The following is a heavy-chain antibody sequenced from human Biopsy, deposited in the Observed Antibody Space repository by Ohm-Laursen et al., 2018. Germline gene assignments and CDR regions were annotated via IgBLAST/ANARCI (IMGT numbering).Heavy chain of an antibody. J-gene: IGHJ6*02. D-gene: IGHD6-6*01. Sequence: SLRLSCAASGFSVSSYDMNWVRQAPGKGLEWISYISETSSHIYDADSVRGRFTVARDIAKNSLYLQLNSLRVEDTTMYYCARDSSRRAREGGMDVWGQGTTVTVS. CDR2: ISETSSHI. V-gene: IGHV3-21*01. CDR3: ARDSSRRAREGGMDV. CDR1: GFSVSSYD.